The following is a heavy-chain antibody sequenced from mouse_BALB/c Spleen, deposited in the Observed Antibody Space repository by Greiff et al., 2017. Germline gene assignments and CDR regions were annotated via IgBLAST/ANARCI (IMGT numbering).Heavy chain of an antibody. Sequence: VQLQQSGAELVRSGASVKLSCTASGFNIKDYYMHWVKQRPEQGLEWIGWIDPENGDTEYAPKFQGKATMTADTSSNTAYLQLRSLTSEDTAVYYCNAWDYRYLWFAYWGQGTLVTVSA. CDR2: IDPENGDT. V-gene: IGHV14-4*02. CDR1: GFNIKDYY. CDR3: NAWDYRYLWFAY. J-gene: IGHJ3*01. D-gene: IGHD2-14*01.